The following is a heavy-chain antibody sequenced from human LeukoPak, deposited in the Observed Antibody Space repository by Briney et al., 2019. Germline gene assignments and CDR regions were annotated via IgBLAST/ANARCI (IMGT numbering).Heavy chain of an antibody. V-gene: IGHV3-30-3*01. CDR1: GFTFSTYA. CDR3: ASGIAAAGFFDY. CDR2: ISYGGSEK. Sequence: PGGSLRLSCAASGFTFSTYAMHWVRQAPGKGLEWVAVISYGGSEKYYADSVKGRFTISRDNSKNTLYLQMNSLRAEDTAVYYCASGIAAAGFFDYWGQGTLVTVSS. D-gene: IGHD6-13*01. J-gene: IGHJ4*02.